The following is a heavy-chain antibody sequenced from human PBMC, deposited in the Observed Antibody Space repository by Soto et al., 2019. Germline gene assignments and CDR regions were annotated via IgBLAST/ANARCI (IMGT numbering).Heavy chain of an antibody. V-gene: IGHV1-58*01. CDR1: GFTFSASA. D-gene: IGHD2-8*01. CDR3: AADQLYYLD. CDR2: IVVGSGKT. J-gene: IGHJ1*01. Sequence: QMQVVQSGPEVKKPGTSVKVSCRASGFTFSASAVQWVRQARGQRLEWIGWIVVGSGKTNFAQKFQERGTITRDMSTSTAFLELSSLRSEDSAVYYCAADQLYYLDLGQGTLVTVSS.